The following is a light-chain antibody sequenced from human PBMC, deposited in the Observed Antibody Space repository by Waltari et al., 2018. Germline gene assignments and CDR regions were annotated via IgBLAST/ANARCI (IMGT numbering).Light chain of an antibody. CDR3: QQSDTTPLT. J-gene: IGKJ4*01. V-gene: IGKV1-39*01. Sequence: DIQMTQSPSSLSASVGDTVTISCRARQNLSNYLTWYQQKPGKAPNFLIYAASILYSGVPSRFSGSGSGTDFTLTISSLQPEDFATYYCQQSDTTPLTFGGGTKVEIK. CDR2: AAS. CDR1: QNLSNY.